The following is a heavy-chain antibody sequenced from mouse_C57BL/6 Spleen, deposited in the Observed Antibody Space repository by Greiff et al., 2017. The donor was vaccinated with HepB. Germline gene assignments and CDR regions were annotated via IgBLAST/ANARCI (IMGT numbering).Heavy chain of an antibody. CDR2: ISDGGSYT. Sequence: EVHLVESGGGLVKPGGSLKLSCAASGFTFSSYAMSWVRQTPEKRLEWVATISDGGSYTYYPDNVKGRFTISRDNAKNNLYLQMSHLKSEDTAMYYCAREGDDYEGYYFDYWGQGTTLTVSS. CDR3: AREGDDYEGYYFDY. CDR1: GFTFSSYA. V-gene: IGHV5-4*01. D-gene: IGHD2-4*01. J-gene: IGHJ2*01.